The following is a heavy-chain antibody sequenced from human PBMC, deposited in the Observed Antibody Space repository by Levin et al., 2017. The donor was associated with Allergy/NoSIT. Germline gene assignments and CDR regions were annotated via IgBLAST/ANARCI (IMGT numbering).Heavy chain of an antibody. D-gene: IGHD6-19*01. CDR2: IGTAGDT. CDR1: GFTLSSYD. V-gene: IGHV3-13*01. CDR3: ARAIAVAGLDAFDI. Sequence: SCAASGFTLSSYDMHWVRQATGKGLEWVSAIGTAGDTYYPGSVKGRFTISRENAKNSLYLQMNSLRAGDTAVYYCARAIAVAGLDAFDIWGQGTMVSVSS. J-gene: IGHJ3*02.